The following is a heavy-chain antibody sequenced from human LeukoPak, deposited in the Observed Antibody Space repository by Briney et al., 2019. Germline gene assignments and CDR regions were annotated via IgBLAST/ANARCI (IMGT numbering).Heavy chain of an antibody. CDR3: ARTLELGKVWFDP. CDR1: GYTFTNYA. J-gene: IGHJ5*02. CDR2: IKAVNGDT. V-gene: IGHV1-3*01. Sequence: ASEKVSCKASGYTFTNYAMHWVRQAPGQRLEWMGWIKAVNGDTKYSQEFQGRVTMTRDTSISTAYMELSRLRSDDTAVYYCARTLELGKVWFDPWGQGTLVTVSS. D-gene: IGHD7-27*01.